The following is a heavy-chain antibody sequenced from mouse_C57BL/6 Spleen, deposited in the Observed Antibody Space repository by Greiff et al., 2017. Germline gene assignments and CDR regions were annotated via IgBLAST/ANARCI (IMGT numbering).Heavy chain of an antibody. Sequence: QVQLQQPGAELVKPGASVKLSCKASGYTFTSYWMHWVKQRPGQGLEWIGMIHPNSGSTNYNEKFKSKATLTVDKSSSTAYMQLSSLTSEDSAVYYCARWGGSREHYFDYWGQGTTLTVSS. CDR3: ARWGGSREHYFDY. J-gene: IGHJ2*01. CDR1: GYTFTSYW. V-gene: IGHV1-64*01. CDR2: IHPNSGST. D-gene: IGHD1-1*01.